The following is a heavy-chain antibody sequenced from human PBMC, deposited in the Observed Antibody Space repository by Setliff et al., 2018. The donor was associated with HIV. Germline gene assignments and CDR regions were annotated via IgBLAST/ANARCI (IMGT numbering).Heavy chain of an antibody. CDR2: INHSGST. Sequence: PSETLSLTCAVYGGSFSGYYWSWIRQSPGKGLEWVGEINHSGSTNYNPSLKSPVTIVGDTSKNQFSLTRGAVTAADAAVYYCARGAYCGGASCSLTRFDPWGQGTLVTVSS. CDR3: ARGAYCGGASCSLTRFDP. CDR1: GGSFSGYY. J-gene: IGHJ5*02. D-gene: IGHD2-15*01. V-gene: IGHV4-34*01.